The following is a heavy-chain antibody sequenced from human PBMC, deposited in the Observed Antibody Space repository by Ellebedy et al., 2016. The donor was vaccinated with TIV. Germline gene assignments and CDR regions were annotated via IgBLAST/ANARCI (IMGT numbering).Heavy chain of an antibody. CDR1: GFTFSESA. CDR2: ISSTSSYI. J-gene: IGHJ4*02. V-gene: IGHV3-21*01. Sequence: GESLKISCVASGFTFSESAMNWVRQAPGKGLEWVSSISSTSSYIYYADSVKGRFTISRDNAKNSLYLQMNSLRAEDSAVDYCARGGALDSWGQGTLVTVSS. CDR3: ARGGALDS.